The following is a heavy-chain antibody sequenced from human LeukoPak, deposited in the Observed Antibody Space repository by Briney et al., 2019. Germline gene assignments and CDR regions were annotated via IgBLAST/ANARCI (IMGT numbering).Heavy chain of an antibody. CDR2: IIAGGGRI. CDR1: GFSFSNFA. V-gene: IGHV3-23*01. J-gene: IGHJ4*02. D-gene: IGHD3-10*01. Sequence: GGSLRLSCAASGFSFSNFAMSWVRLTPGQGLEWVSTIIAGGGRIIYAESVKGRFTISRDNSRNTLYLQLNSLRVDDTAVYYCAKDGVAPGSSGDYFDFWGQGTLVTVSS. CDR3: AKDGVAPGSSGDYFDF.